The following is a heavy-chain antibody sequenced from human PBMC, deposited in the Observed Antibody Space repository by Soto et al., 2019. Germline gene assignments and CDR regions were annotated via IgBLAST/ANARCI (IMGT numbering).Heavy chain of an antibody. J-gene: IGHJ6*02. CDR2: MNPINGAT. Sequence: ASVKVSCKASGYDFTAYDVNWVRQASGQGLEWMGWMNPINGATGSARRFQGRVSMTRNTATATAYLELTSLRSDDSAVYFCGRGPSPRAPAGGTPYYYAMDVWGQGTTVTVSS. D-gene: IGHD2-2*01. CDR1: GYDFTAYD. CDR3: GRGPSPRAPAGGTPYYYAMDV. V-gene: IGHV1-8*02.